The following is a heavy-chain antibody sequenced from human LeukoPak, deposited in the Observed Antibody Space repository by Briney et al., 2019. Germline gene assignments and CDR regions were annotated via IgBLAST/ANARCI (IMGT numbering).Heavy chain of an antibody. CDR1: GGSISSYY. Sequence: SETLSLTCTVSGGSISSYYWSWVRQPAGKGLEWIGRIYTSGSTNYNPSLKSRVTMSVDTSKNQFSLKLSSVTAADTAVYYCARVPTTYSSGWADYWGQGTLVTASS. CDR3: ARVPTTYSSGWADY. V-gene: IGHV4-4*07. CDR2: IYTSGST. J-gene: IGHJ4*02. D-gene: IGHD6-19*01.